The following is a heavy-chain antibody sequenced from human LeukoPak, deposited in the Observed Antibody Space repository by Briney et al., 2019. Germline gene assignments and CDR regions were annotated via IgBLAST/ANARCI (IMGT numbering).Heavy chain of an antibody. V-gene: IGHV4-34*01. CDR3: ARVGYGSGGSCPGAFDI. Sequence: SATLSLTCAVDGGSFSGYYWSWIRQPPGKGLEWIGEFNHSGSTNYNPSLKSRFTISVDTSKNQFSLKLSSVTAADTAVYYCARVGYGSGGSCPGAFDIWGQGTMVTVSS. CDR1: GGSFSGYY. J-gene: IGHJ3*02. CDR2: FNHSGST. D-gene: IGHD2-15*01.